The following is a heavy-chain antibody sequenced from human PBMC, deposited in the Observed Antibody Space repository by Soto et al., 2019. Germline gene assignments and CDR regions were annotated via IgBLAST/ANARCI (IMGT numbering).Heavy chain of an antibody. J-gene: IGHJ4*02. Sequence: GGSLRLSCAASGFTFSSYEMNWVRQAPGKGLEWASYISSSGSTIYYADSVKGRFTISRDNAKNSLYLQMNSLRAEDTAVYYCAKFGASGSYFQFDYWGPGTLVTVSS. CDR1: GFTFSSYE. CDR2: ISSSGSTI. CDR3: AKFGASGSYFQFDY. V-gene: IGHV3-48*03. D-gene: IGHD3-10*01.